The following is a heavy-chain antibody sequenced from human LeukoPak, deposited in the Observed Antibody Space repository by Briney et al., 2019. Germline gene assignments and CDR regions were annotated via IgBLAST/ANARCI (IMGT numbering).Heavy chain of an antibody. J-gene: IGHJ4*02. V-gene: IGHV4-38-2*01. CDR2: MYHSGST. CDR3: ARHIGPRDIVVVPAAIPDY. CDR1: GGSFSGYY. D-gene: IGHD2-2*02. Sequence: SETLSLTCAVYGGSFSGYYWGWIRQPPGKGLEWIGSMYHSGSTYYNPSLKSRVTISVDTSKNQFSLKLSSVTAADTAVYYCARHIGPRDIVVVPAAIPDYWGQGTLVTVSS.